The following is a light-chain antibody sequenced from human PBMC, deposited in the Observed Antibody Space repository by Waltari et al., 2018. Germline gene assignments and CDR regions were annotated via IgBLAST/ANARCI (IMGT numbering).Light chain of an antibody. J-gene: IGLJ3*02. CDR1: SSDVGSQNL. Sequence: QSALTQPASVSGSPGQSITISCTGTSSDVGSQNLVSWYQQHPGKAPKLIIFEVAKRPSGGSDRFSGSQSGDTASLTISGLQAEDEADYYCWSYTDTWVVGGGTKLTVL. CDR3: WSYTDTWV. V-gene: IGLV2-23*02. CDR2: EVA.